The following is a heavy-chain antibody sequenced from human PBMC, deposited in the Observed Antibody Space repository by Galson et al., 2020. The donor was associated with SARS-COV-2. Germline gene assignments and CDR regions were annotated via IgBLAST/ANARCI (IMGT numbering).Heavy chain of an antibody. CDR3: ASGRVPNIAVAGTVDY. V-gene: IGHV3-21*01. Sequence: TGGSLRLSCAASGFTFSSYSMNWVRQAPGKGLEWVSYISSSSRYIYYADSVKGRFTISRDNAKNSLYLQMKSLRAEDTAVYYCASGRVPNIAVAGTVDYWGQGTLVTVSS. J-gene: IGHJ4*02. D-gene: IGHD6-19*01. CDR1: GFTFSSYS. CDR2: ISSSSRYI.